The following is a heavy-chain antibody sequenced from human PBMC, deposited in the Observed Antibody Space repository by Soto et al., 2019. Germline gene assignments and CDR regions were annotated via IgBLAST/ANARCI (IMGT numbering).Heavy chain of an antibody. Sequence: QVQLQESGPGLVKPSQTLSLTCTVSGASISSGDYYWTWIRQPPGKGLEWIGSIYYSGSTYYNPSLKCRVPISVDTSNNQFSLKLSSVTAADTAVYYCARASYDSSTYYLDYWGQGTLVTVSS. CDR2: IYYSGST. J-gene: IGHJ4*02. V-gene: IGHV4-30-4*01. D-gene: IGHD3-22*01. CDR1: GASISSGDYY. CDR3: ARASYDSSTYYLDY.